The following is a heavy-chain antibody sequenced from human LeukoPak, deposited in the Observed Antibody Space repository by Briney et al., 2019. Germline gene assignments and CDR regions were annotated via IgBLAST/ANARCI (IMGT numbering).Heavy chain of an antibody. CDR1: GFTFSSYG. CDR2: IRYDGSNK. V-gene: IGHV3-30*02. J-gene: IGHJ4*02. CDR3: ARVEGYCSGGSCYFYYFDY. Sequence: QTGGSLRLSCAASGFTFSSYGMHWVRQAPGKGLEWVAFIRYDGSNKYYADSVKGRFTISRDNSKNTLYLQMNSLRAEDTAVYYCARVEGYCSGGSCYFYYFDYWGQGTLVTVSS. D-gene: IGHD2-15*01.